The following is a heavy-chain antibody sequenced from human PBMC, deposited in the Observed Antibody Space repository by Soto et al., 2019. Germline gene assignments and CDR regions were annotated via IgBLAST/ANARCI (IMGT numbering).Heavy chain of an antibody. J-gene: IGHJ5*02. V-gene: IGHV1-58*01. CDR2: IVVGSGNT. Sequence: GASVKVSCKASGFTFTSSAVQWVRQARGQRLEWIGWIVVGSGNTNYAQKFQERVTITRDMSTSTAYMELSSLRSEDTAVYYCAADPRFCYYGSGSFNWFDPWGQGTLVTVSS. CDR1: GFTFTSSA. D-gene: IGHD3-10*01. CDR3: AADPRFCYYGSGSFNWFDP.